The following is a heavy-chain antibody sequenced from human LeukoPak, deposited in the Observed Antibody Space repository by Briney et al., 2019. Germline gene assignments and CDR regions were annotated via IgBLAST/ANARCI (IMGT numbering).Heavy chain of an antibody. V-gene: IGHV5-51*01. J-gene: IGHJ5*02. CDR3: ARLQEDIVVVPAAIPYNWFDP. CDR2: IYPGDSDT. Sequence: KPGESLKISCKGSGYIFAAYWIGWVRQLPGKGLEWMGSIYPGDSDTRYSPSFQGQVTISVDRSINTAYLQWNSLEASDTAIYYCARLQEDIVVVPAAIPYNWFDPWGRGSLVTVSS. D-gene: IGHD2-2*01. CDR1: GYIFAAYW.